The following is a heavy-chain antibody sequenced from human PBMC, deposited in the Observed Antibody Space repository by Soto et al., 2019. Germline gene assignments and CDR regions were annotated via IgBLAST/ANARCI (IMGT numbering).Heavy chain of an antibody. J-gene: IGHJ4*02. CDR2: ISYDGSNK. D-gene: IGHD3-22*01. Sequence: GGSLRLSCAASGFTFSSYAMHWVRQAPGKGLEWVAVISYDGSNKYYADSVKGRFTISRDNSKNTLYLQMNSLGAEDTTVYYCARPIFPHYYDSSGYLHWGQGTLVTVSS. CDR1: GFTFSSYA. CDR3: ARPIFPHYYDSSGYLH. V-gene: IGHV3-30-3*01.